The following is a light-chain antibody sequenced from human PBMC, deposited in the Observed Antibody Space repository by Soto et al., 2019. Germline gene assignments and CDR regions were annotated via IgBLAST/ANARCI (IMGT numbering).Light chain of an antibody. CDR1: SSDVGGYNY. CDR2: EVS. CDR3: SSYTSSSTYV. J-gene: IGLJ1*01. Sequence: QSVLTQPASVSGSPGQSITISCTGTSSDVGGYNYVSWYQQHPGKAPELMIYEVSNRPSGVSNRFAGSKSGNTASLTISGLQAEDEADYYCSSYTSSSTYVFGTGTKRTV. V-gene: IGLV2-14*01.